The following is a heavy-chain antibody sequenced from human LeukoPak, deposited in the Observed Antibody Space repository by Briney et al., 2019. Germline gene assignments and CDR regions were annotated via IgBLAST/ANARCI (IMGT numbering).Heavy chain of an antibody. V-gene: IGHV4-39*07. J-gene: IGHJ4*02. CDR3: ARDGWEPL. CDR2: AFYSESI. D-gene: IGHD1-26*01. Sequence: SETLSLTCSVSGGSISTTAYFWAWIRQPPGKGLEWIGSAFYSESIYYNPSLESRVTISVDRSQNQFSLKVRSVTVADTAVYYCARDGWEPLWGQGTLVTVSS. CDR1: GGSISTTAYF.